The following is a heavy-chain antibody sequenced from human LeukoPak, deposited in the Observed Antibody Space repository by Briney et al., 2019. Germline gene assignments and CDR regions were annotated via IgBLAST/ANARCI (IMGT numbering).Heavy chain of an antibody. CDR2: IYHSGST. J-gene: IGHJ4*02. Sequence: SEXLSLTCXVSGGSISSSNWWSWVRQPPGEGLGWIGEIYHSGSTNYNPSLKSRVTISVDKSKNQFSLKLSPVTAADTAVYYCARESGYYYFDYWGQGTLVTVSS. V-gene: IGHV4-4*02. CDR3: ARESGYYYFDY. D-gene: IGHD3-3*01. CDR1: GGSISSSNW.